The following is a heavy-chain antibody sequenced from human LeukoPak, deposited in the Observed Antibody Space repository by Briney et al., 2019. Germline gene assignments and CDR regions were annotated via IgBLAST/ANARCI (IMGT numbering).Heavy chain of an antibody. J-gene: IGHJ6*04. CDR1: GFTFSSYA. CDR2: ISGSGGST. CDR3: AKSLFRNSDPSWNV. V-gene: IGHV3-23*01. Sequence: GGSLRLSCAASGFTFSSYAMSWVRQAPGKGLEWVSAISGSGGSTYYADSVKGRFTISRDNSKNTLYLQMNSLRAEDTAVYYCAKSLFRNSDPSWNVWGKGTTVTVSS. D-gene: IGHD4-23*01.